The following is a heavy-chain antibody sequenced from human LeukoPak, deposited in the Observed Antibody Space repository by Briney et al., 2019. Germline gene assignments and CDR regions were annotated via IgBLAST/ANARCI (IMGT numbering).Heavy chain of an antibody. CDR2: ISGSGGST. J-gene: IGHJ4*02. D-gene: IGHD3-22*01. Sequence: GGSLILSCAASGFTFSSYAMSWVRQAPGKGLEWVSAISGSGGSTYYADSVKCRFTISRDNSKNTLYLQMNSLRAEDTAVYYCAKESDSSGYYNFDYWGQGILVTVSS. V-gene: IGHV3-23*01. CDR3: AKESDSSGYYNFDY. CDR1: GFTFSSYA.